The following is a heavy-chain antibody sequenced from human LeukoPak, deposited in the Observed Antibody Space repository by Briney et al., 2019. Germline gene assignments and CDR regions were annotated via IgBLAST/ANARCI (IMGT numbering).Heavy chain of an antibody. J-gene: IGHJ4*02. CDR2: INWDGGST. D-gene: IGHD3-22*01. Sequence: PGGSLRLSCAASGFTFDDYGMSWVRQAPGKGLEWVSGINWDGGSTGYADSVKGRFTISRDNAKNSLYLQMNSLRAEDTAVYYCAKDFSGSSGFSDYWDQGTLVTVSS. V-gene: IGHV3-20*04. CDR3: AKDFSGSSGFSDY. CDR1: GFTFDDYG.